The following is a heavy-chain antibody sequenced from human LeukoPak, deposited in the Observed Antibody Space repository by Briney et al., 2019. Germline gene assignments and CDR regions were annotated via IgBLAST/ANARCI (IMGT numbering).Heavy chain of an antibody. CDR1: GFTFTNHW. D-gene: IGHD3-22*01. Sequence: GGSLRLSCAASGFTFTNHWMYWVRQAAGKGLVWVSRINIDGTDTKYADSVKGRFTISRDNAKNSLYLQMNSLRAEDTALYYCAKDISSSGYYGSFYWGQGTLVTVSS. V-gene: IGHV3-74*01. CDR2: INIDGTDT. CDR3: AKDISSSGYYGSFY. J-gene: IGHJ4*02.